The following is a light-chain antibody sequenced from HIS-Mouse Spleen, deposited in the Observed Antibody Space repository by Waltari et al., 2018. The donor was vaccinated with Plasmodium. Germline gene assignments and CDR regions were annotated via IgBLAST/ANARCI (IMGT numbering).Light chain of an antibody. CDR2: GSS. V-gene: IGKV3-20*01. CDR3: QQYCSSPHT. Sequence: MVLTQSQCTLSLSAGGRATISCRARQIVSSSYLAWYQQKPGQAPRLLRYGSSSRATGIPERFSGSGSGTDFTLTISSLEAEDFAVYYCQQYCSSPHTFGQGTKVEIK. J-gene: IGKJ2*01. CDR1: QIVSSSY.